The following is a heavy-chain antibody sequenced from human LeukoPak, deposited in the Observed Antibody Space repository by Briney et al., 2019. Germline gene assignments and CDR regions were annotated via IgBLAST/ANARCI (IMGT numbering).Heavy chain of an antibody. Sequence: SETLSLTCTVSGDSIISGSYYWTWIRQPAGKTLEWIGRIYTSGSTNYNPSVESRATISIDTADNQFSLRLSSVTAADTAIYYCARGTYGYYMDVWGKGTTVTVSS. CDR3: ARGTYGYYMDV. CDR1: GDSIISGSYY. V-gene: IGHV4-61*02. J-gene: IGHJ6*03. CDR2: IYTSGST. D-gene: IGHD4-17*01.